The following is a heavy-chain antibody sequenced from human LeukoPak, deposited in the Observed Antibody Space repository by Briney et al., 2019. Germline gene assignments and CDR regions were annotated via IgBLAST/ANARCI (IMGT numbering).Heavy chain of an antibody. J-gene: IGHJ4*02. CDR2: ISNSGAST. Sequence: GGSLRLSCAASGFTFSTYAMSWVRQAPGKGLEWVSIISNSGASTYYADSVKGRFTISRDNSKNTLYLQVDSLRAEDTAVYYCARVLKWTCFDYWGQGTLVTVSS. CDR1: GFTFSTYA. D-gene: IGHD2-15*01. CDR3: ARVLKWTCFDY. V-gene: IGHV3-23*01.